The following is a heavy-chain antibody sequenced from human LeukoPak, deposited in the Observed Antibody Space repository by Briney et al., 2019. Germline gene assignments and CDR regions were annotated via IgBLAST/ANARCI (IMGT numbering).Heavy chain of an antibody. V-gene: IGHV1-18*01. D-gene: IGHD5-18*01. J-gene: IGHJ4*02. CDR3: ARDRSTRGYSYGPPFDY. CDR2: ISAYNGNT. CDR1: GYTFTSYG. Sequence: ASVTVSFKASGYTFTSYGISWVRQAPGQGLEWMGWISAYNGNTNYAQKLQGRVTMTTDTSTSTAYMELRSLRSDDTAVYYCARDRSTRGYSYGPPFDYWGQGTLVTVSS.